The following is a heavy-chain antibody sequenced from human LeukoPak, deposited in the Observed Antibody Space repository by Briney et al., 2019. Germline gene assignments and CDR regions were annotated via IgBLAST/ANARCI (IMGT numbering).Heavy chain of an antibody. CDR3: AQREITVADYAFEI. V-gene: IGHV4-4*02. Sequence: LETLSLTCTVSGGSISSSHWWSWIRQPPGKGLEWIGEVYHTGTTNYKSSFTSRVAILVDKSKNQLSLKMTSVTAADTAVYYCAQREITVADYAFEIWGQGTMVTVSS. CDR2: VYHTGTT. J-gene: IGHJ3*02. CDR1: GGSISSSHW. D-gene: IGHD4-23*01.